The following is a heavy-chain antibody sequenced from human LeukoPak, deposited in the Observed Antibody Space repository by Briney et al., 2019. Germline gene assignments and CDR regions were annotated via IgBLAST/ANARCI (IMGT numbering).Heavy chain of an antibody. CDR1: GGSISSGSYY. CDR3: AREPIAVPSVGYFDY. D-gene: IGHD6-19*01. Sequence: SETLSLTCTVSGGSISSGSYYWSWIRQPAGKGLEWIGRIYTSGSTNYNPSLKSRVTISVDTSKNQFSLKLSSVTAADTAVYYCAREPIAVPSVGYFDYWGQGTLVTVSS. J-gene: IGHJ4*02. V-gene: IGHV4-61*02. CDR2: IYTSGST.